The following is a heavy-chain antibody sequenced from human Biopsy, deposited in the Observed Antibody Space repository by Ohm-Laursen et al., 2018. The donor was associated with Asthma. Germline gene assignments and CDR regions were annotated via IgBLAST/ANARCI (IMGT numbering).Heavy chain of an antibody. CDR2: ISGSGGRT. CDR1: GFTFSSYA. CDR3: AKDRDYDILTGPPGFDY. J-gene: IGHJ4*02. Sequence: SLRLSCAASGFTFSSYAMSWARQAPGKGLEWVSAISGSGGRTYYADSVKGRFTISRDNSKNALYLQMNSLRAEDTAVYYCAKDRDYDILTGPPGFDYWGQGTLVTVSS. D-gene: IGHD3-9*01. V-gene: IGHV3-23*01.